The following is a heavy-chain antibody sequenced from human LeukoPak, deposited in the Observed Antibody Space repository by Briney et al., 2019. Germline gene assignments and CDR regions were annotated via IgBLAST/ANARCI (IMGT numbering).Heavy chain of an antibody. CDR3: ARQGVPGITMVRGVLFDY. CDR2: IIPIFGTA. V-gene: IGHV1-69*13. Sequence: ASVRVSCKASGGTFSSYAISWVRQAPGQGLEWMGGIIPIFGTANYAQKFQGRVTITADESTSTAYMELSSLRSEDTAVYYCARQGVPGITMVRGVLFDYWGQGTLVSVSS. CDR1: GGTFSSYA. D-gene: IGHD3-10*01. J-gene: IGHJ4*02.